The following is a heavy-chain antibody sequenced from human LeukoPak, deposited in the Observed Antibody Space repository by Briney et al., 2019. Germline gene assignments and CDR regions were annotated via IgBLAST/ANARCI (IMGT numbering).Heavy chain of an antibody. J-gene: IGHJ4*02. V-gene: IGHV3-23*01. CDR3: AKGGRGHTYGSEDHFDS. CDR2: IRGSGGST. Sequence: PGGSLRLSCAASGFLFAAYAMSWVRQAPGKGLEWVSGIRGSGGSTYSIDSVKGRFTISRDNSKNTLYLQMDGLRAEDTAVYYCAKGGRGHTYGSEDHFDSWGRGTLVTVSS. CDR1: GFLFAAYA. D-gene: IGHD5-18*01.